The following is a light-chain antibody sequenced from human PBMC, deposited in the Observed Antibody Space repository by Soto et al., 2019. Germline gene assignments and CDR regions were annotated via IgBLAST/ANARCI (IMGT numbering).Light chain of an antibody. CDR2: AAS. J-gene: IGKJ2*01. V-gene: IGKV1-8*01. Sequence: AIRMTQSPSPFSASTGDRVTITCRASQGIRSYLAWYQQKPGKAPKLLIYAASTLQSGVPSRFSGSGSGTDFTLTISCLQSEDFATYYCQQYYSYPYTFGQGTKLEIK. CDR1: QGIRSY. CDR3: QQYYSYPYT.